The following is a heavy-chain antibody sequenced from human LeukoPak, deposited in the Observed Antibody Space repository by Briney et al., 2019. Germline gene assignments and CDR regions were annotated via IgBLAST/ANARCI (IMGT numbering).Heavy chain of an antibody. J-gene: IGHJ4*02. CDR3: AKDQAVAGTLAIFDY. Sequence: GRSLRLSCAASGFTFSNYGMHWVRQAPGKGLEWVAIIWHDGSDKYYADSVKGRFTISRDNSKNTLYLQMNSLRAEDTAVYYCAKDQAVAGTLAIFDYWGQGTLVTVSS. V-gene: IGHV3-33*06. CDR1: GFTFSNYG. D-gene: IGHD6-19*01. CDR2: IWHDGSDK.